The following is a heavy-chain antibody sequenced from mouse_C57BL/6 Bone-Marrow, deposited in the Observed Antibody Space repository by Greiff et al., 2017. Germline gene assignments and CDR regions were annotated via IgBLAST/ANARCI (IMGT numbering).Heavy chain of an antibody. V-gene: IGHV8-8*01. CDR2: IWLDDDK. D-gene: IGHD2-2*01. CDR3: SRTEDGYGFDY. Sequence: QVTLTESGPGILQPSQTLSLTCSFSGFSLRTFGMGVGWIRQPSGKGLEWLAQIWLDDDKYYNPALKSRLTSSKDTSTTQVFLNIANVDTADTATYYCSRTEDGYGFDYWGQGTTLTVSS. J-gene: IGHJ2*01. CDR1: GFSLRTFGMG.